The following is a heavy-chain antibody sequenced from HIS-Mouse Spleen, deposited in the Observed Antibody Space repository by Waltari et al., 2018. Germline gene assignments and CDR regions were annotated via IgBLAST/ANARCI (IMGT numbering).Heavy chain of an antibody. J-gene: IGHJ5*02. CDR2: IYYSGST. Sequence: QVQLQESGPGLVKPSETLSLTCTVSGGSISSYYWSWIRQPPGKGLEWIGYIYYSGSTNYNPSLKSRVTISVDTSKNQFSLKLSSVTAADTAVYYCARRRIAARPKEWESGFDPWGQGTLVTVSS. V-gene: IGHV4-59*08. D-gene: IGHD6-6*01. CDR3: ARRRIAARPKEWESGFDP. CDR1: GGSISSYY.